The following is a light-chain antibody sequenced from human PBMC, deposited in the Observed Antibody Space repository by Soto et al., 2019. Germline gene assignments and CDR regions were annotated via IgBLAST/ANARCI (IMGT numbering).Light chain of an antibody. CDR3: QQRGNWPLT. CDR2: DAS. CDR1: QSVSSY. V-gene: IGKV3-11*01. Sequence: ETVLTQSPATLSLSPGERATLSCRASQSVSSYLAWYQQKPGQAPRLLIYDASNRATGIPARLSGSGSGKDFTLTISSLEPEDFAVYYCQQRGNWPLTFGGGTKVEI. J-gene: IGKJ4*01.